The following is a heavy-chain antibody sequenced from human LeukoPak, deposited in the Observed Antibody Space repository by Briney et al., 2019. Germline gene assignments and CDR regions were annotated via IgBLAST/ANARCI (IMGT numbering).Heavy chain of an antibody. CDR2: IIPIFGTA. CDR1: GGTFSSYA. V-gene: IGHV1-69*05. Sequence: ASVKVSCKTSGGTFSSYAISWVRQAPGQGLEWMGGIIPIFGTANYAQKFQGRVTITTDESTSTAYMELSSLRSEDTAVYYCARTRGYSYGYGDYWGQGTLVTVSS. CDR3: ARTRGYSYGYGDY. J-gene: IGHJ4*02. D-gene: IGHD5-18*01.